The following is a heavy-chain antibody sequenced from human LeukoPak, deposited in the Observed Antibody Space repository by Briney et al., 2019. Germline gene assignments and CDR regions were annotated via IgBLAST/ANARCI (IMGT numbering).Heavy chain of an antibody. CDR1: GGSISSGGYY. J-gene: IGHJ4*02. Sequence: SKTLSLTCAVSGGSISSGGYYWSWIRQPPGTGLEWIGYIYYSGSTNYNPSLKSRVTISVDTSKNQFSLKLSSVTAADTAVYYCARVGRGVVVPAATFDYWGQGTLVTVSP. CDR2: IYYSGST. D-gene: IGHD2-2*01. V-gene: IGHV4-61*08. CDR3: ARVGRGVVVPAATFDY.